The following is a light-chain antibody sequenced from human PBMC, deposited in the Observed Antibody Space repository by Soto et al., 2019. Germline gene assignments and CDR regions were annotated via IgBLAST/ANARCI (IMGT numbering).Light chain of an antibody. CDR2: GAS. CDR3: QQYGSSPWR. CDR1: QSVSSNY. Sequence: EIVLTQSPGTLSLSPGERATLSCRASQSVSSNYLAWYQQKPGQTPRLLIYGASSRATGIPDRFSGSGSGTDFTLTISRLEAEDFAVFYCQQYGSSPWRFGQGTKVEIK. J-gene: IGKJ1*01. V-gene: IGKV3-20*01.